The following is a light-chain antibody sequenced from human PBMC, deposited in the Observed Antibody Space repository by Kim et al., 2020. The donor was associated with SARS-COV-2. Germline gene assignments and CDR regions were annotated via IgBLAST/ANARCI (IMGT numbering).Light chain of an antibody. CDR1: QSVIYSSNNKNY. Sequence: DIVMTQSPDSLAVSLGERATINCKSSQSVIYSSNNKNYLAWYQQKPGQPPKLLIYWASTREYGVPDRFSGSGSGTDFTLTISSLQAEDVAVYYCQQYYSTPLAFGQGTKVDIK. J-gene: IGKJ1*01. CDR3: QQYYSTPLA. CDR2: WAS. V-gene: IGKV4-1*01.